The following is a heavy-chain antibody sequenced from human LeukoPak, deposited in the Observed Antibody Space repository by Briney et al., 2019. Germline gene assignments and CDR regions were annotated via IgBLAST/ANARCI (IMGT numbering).Heavy chain of an antibody. D-gene: IGHD3-10*01. CDR2: INHSGST. CDR1: GGSFSGYY. J-gene: IGHJ5*02. CDR3: ATLNYYGSGSYYNEGGWFDP. V-gene: IGHV4-34*01. Sequence: PSETLSLTCAVYGGSFSGYYWSWIRQPPGKGLEWIGEINHSGSTNYNPSLKSRVTMSVDTSKNQFSLKLSSVTAADTAVYYCATLNYYGSGSYYNEGGWFDPWGQGTLVTVSS.